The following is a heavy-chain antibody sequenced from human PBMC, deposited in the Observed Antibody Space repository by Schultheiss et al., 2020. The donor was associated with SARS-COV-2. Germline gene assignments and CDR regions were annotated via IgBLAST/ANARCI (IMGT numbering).Heavy chain of an antibody. J-gene: IGHJ6*02. D-gene: IGHD3-22*01. V-gene: IGHV4-39*01. CDR3: ARGVDDSSGYYHYYYYGMDV. CDR2: IYYSGST. CDR1: GGSISSSSHY. Sequence: SETLSLTCTVSGGSISSSSHYWGWIRQPPGKGLEWIGSIYYSGSTYYNPSLKSRVTISVDTSKNQFSLKLSSVTAADTAVYYCARGVDDSSGYYHYYYYGMDVWGQGTTVTVSS.